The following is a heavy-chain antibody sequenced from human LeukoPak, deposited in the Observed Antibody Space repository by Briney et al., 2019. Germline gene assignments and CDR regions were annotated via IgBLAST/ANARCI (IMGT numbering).Heavy chain of an antibody. D-gene: IGHD6-13*01. J-gene: IGHJ4*02. Sequence: SVKVSCKASGGTFSSYAISWVRQAPGQGLEWMGGIIPIFGTANYAQKFQGRVTITADESTSTAYMELRSLTSDDTAVYYCARSRIAAAPEDYWGQGTLVTVSS. CDR1: GGTFSSYA. CDR2: IIPIFGTA. V-gene: IGHV1-69*13. CDR3: ARSRIAAAPEDY.